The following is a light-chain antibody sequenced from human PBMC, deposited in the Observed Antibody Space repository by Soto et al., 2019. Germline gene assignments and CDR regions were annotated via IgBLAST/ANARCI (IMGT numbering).Light chain of an antibody. V-gene: IGLV2-14*01. Sequence: QSVVTQPATVSGSPGQSITISCTGASSDVGLYDFVSWYQHHPGKAPKLLIFEVSYRPSGVPSRFSGSKSGNTASLTISGLQAEDEADYYCNSYTRFSTYVFGTGTKVTVL. CDR1: SSDVGLYDF. CDR3: NSYTRFSTYV. J-gene: IGLJ1*01. CDR2: EVS.